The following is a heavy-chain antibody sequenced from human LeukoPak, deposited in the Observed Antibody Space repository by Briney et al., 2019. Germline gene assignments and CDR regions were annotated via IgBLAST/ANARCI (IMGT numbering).Heavy chain of an antibody. CDR1: GGSFSGYY. Sequence: ASETLSLTCAVYGGSFSGYYWSWLRQPPGKGLEWIGEINHSGSTNYNPSLKSRVTISVDTSKNQFPLKLSSVTAADTAVYYCARGIVVVPAAIIRRNRYYGMDVWGQGTTVTVSS. CDR2: INHSGST. J-gene: IGHJ6*02. V-gene: IGHV4-34*01. D-gene: IGHD2-2*01. CDR3: ARGIVVVPAAIIRRNRYYGMDV.